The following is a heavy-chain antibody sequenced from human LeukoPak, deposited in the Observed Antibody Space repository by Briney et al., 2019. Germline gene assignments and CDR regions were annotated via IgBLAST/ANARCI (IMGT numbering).Heavy chain of an antibody. J-gene: IGHJ4*02. CDR1: GLTFSSYA. V-gene: IGHV3-23*01. Sequence: GGSLRLSCAASGLTFSSYAMNWVRQASGKGLEWVSGITDSGRKTYYADSVKGRFSISRDNSRNTLYLQMSDLRAEDTAVYYCARARGAPDCWGQGTLVTVSS. CDR3: ARARGAPDC. CDR2: ITDSGRKT. D-gene: IGHD3-16*01.